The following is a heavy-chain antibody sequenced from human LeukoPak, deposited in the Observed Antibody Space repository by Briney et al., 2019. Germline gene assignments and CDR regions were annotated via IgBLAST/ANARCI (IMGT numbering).Heavy chain of an antibody. J-gene: IGHJ4*02. CDR1: GFTFSHYW. D-gene: IGHD3-10*01. Sequence: PGGSLRLSCAASGFTFSHYWMSWVRPAPGKGLEWVAHIKREGREKYYVDSVKGRFTISRDNAKNSLYLQMNSLRAEDTAVYYCARDLWFGEFPYYFDYWGQGTLVTVSS. V-gene: IGHV3-7*01. CDR3: ARDLWFGEFPYYFDY. CDR2: IKREGREK.